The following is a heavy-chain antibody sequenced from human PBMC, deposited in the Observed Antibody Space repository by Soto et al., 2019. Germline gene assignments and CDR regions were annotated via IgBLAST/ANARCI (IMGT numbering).Heavy chain of an antibody. J-gene: IGHJ6*03. CDR3: ARDRGVAPPVAGNTHYYYYMDV. CDR2: ISAYNGDT. CDR1: GYSFTNYG. D-gene: IGHD6-19*01. Sequence: QDQLVQSGGEVKKPGASVKVSCKASGYSFTNYGITWVRQAPGQGFEWMGWISAYNGDTNYAQKLQGRVTMTTDASTSKGYVELRSLRSDDTAVYYCARDRGVAPPVAGNTHYYYYMDVWGKGTTVTVSS. V-gene: IGHV1-18*01.